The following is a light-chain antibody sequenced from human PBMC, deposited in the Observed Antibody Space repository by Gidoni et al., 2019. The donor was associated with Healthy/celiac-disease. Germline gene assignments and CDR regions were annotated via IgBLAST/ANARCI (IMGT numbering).Light chain of an antibody. Sequence: QSALTQPASVSGSPGQSITISCTGTSSDVGSYNLVSWYQQHPGKAPKLMIYEVSKRPSGVSNRFSGSKSGNTASLTISGLQAEDVADYYCCSYAGSSTRGFGGGTKLTVL. J-gene: IGLJ2*01. CDR1: SSDVGSYNL. CDR3: CSYAGSSTRG. V-gene: IGLV2-23*02. CDR2: EVS.